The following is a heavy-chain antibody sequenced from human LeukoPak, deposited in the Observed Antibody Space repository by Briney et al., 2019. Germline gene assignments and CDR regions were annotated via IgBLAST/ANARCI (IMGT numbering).Heavy chain of an antibody. D-gene: IGHD3-22*01. V-gene: IGHV3-23*01. Sequence: GGSLRLSCAASGFTFSSYAMSWVRQAPGKGLEGVSAISGSGGSTYYADSVKGRFTISRDNSKNTLYLQMNSLRAEDTAVYYCAKSGRPTRITMIVVVIPNLDYWGQGTLVTVSS. CDR2: ISGSGGST. CDR3: AKSGRPTRITMIVVVIPNLDY. CDR1: GFTFSSYA. J-gene: IGHJ4*02.